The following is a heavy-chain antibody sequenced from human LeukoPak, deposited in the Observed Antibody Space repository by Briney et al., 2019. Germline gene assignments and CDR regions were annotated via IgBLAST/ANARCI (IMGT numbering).Heavy chain of an antibody. J-gene: IGHJ4*02. D-gene: IGHD2-15*01. CDR3: VKDQSYCSGGSCYYYFDH. Sequence: GGSLRLSCSASGFTFRSYAMQWVRQAPGKGLEYVSAISSNGGSTYYADSVKGRFTISRDNSKNTLYLQMSSLRGEDTAVYYCVKDQSYCSGGSCYYYFDHWGQGTLVTASS. V-gene: IGHV3-64D*09. CDR1: GFTFRSYA. CDR2: ISSNGGST.